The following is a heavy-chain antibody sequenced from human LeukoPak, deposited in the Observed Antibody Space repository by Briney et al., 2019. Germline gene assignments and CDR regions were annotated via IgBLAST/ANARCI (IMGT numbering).Heavy chain of an antibody. CDR1: GFTFSSYS. CDR3: ARDRWVPTGNFDY. D-gene: IGHD3-10*01. V-gene: IGHV3-48*04. CDR2: ISSSSSTI. J-gene: IGHJ4*02. Sequence: GRSLRLSCAASGFTFSSYSMNWVRQAPGKGLEWVSYISSSSSTIYYADSVKGRFTISRDNAKNSLYLQMNSLRAEDTAVYYCARDRWVPTGNFDYWGQGTLVTVSS.